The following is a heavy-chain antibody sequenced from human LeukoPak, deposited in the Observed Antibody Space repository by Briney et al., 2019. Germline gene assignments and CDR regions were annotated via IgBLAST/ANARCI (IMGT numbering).Heavy chain of an antibody. CDR3: ATRYCSSTSCYAFDY. J-gene: IGHJ4*02. Sequence: PSETLSLTCTVSGGSISSYFWSWIRQPPGKGLEWIGEINHSGSTNYNPSLKSRVTISVDTSKNQFSLKLSSVTAADTAVYYCATRYCSSTSCYAFDYWGQGTLVTVSS. V-gene: IGHV4-34*01. D-gene: IGHD2-2*01. CDR2: INHSGST. CDR1: GGSISSYF.